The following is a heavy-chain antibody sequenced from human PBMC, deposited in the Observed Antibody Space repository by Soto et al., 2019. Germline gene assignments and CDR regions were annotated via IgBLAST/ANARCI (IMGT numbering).Heavy chain of an antibody. CDR2: INAGNGNT. CDR1: GYTFTSYA. D-gene: IGHD2-21*02. Sequence: ASVKVSCKASGYTFTSYAMHWVRQAPGQRLEWMGWINAGNGNTKYSQKFQGRVTITRDTSASTAYMELSSLRSEDTAVYYCARTIVVVTALDYWGQGILVTVPS. CDR3: ARTIVVVTALDY. J-gene: IGHJ4*02. V-gene: IGHV1-3*01.